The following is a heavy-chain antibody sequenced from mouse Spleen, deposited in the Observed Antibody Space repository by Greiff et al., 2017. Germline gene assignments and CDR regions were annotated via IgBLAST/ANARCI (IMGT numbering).Heavy chain of an antibody. CDR3: ARKDYYGSSYGAMDY. V-gene: IGHV1-19*01. D-gene: IGHD1-1*01. J-gene: IGHJ4*01. Sequence: VQLQQSGPVLVKPGASVKMSCKASGYTFTDYYMNWVKQSHGKSLEWIGVINPYNGGTSYNQKFKGKATLTVDKSSSTAYMELNSLTSEDSAVYYCARKDYYGSSYGAMDYWGQGTSVTVSS. CDR1: GYTFTDYY. CDR2: INPYNGGT.